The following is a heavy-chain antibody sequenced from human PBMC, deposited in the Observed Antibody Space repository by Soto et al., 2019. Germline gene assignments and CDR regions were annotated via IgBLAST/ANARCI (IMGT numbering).Heavy chain of an antibody. CDR2: IIPIFGTA. V-gene: IGHV1-69*13. J-gene: IGHJ3*02. Sequence: GASVKVSCKASGGTFSSYAISWVRQVPGQGLEWMGGIIPIFGTANYAQKFQGRVTITADESTSTAYMELSSLRSEDTAVYYCARGKRRSDAFDIWGQGTMVTVSS. CDR3: ARGKRRSDAFDI. CDR1: GGTFSSYA. D-gene: IGHD3-16*01.